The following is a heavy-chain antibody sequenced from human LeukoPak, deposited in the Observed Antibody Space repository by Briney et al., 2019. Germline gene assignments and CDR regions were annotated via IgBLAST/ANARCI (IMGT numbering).Heavy chain of an antibody. CDR3: ARDRSGYEGGDY. V-gene: IGHV1-18*01. J-gene: IGHJ4*02. Sequence: ASVKVSCKASGGTFSSYAISWVRQAPGQGLEWMGWISPYNTNTNNVQNLQARVTMTTDTSTSTAYMELKSLRSDDTAVYYCARDRSGYEGGDYWGQGTLVTVSS. D-gene: IGHD5-12*01. CDR2: ISPYNTNT. CDR1: GGTFSSYA.